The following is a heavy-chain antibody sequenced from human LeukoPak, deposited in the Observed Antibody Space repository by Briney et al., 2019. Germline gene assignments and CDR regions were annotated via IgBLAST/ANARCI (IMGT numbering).Heavy chain of an antibody. CDR1: GGSFSGYY. CDR3: ARGFSY. Sequence: SETLSLTCAVYGGSFSGYYWSWIRQPPGKGLEWIGEIDHSGSTNYNPSLKSRVTISVDTSKNQFSLKLSSVAAADTAVYYCARGFSYWGQGTLVTVSS. V-gene: IGHV4-34*01. CDR2: IDHSGST. J-gene: IGHJ4*02.